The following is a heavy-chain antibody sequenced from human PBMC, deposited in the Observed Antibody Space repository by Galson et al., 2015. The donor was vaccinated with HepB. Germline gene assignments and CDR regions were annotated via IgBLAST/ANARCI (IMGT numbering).Heavy chain of an antibody. V-gene: IGHV3-15*01. D-gene: IGHD5-24*01. CDR1: EFTFTNAW. J-gene: IGHJ6*02. CDR2: VKSKTDGGTT. Sequence: SLRLSCAASEFTFTNAWMSWVRQAPGKGLEWVGRVKSKTDGGTTDYTAPVKGRFTISRDDSKNTLYLQMNSLKIEDTAVYYCTSEKRYPLYGMDVWGQGTTVTVSS. CDR3: TSEKRYPLYGMDV.